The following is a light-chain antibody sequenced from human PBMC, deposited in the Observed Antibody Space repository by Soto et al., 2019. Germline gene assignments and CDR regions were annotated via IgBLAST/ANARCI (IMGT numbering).Light chain of an antibody. V-gene: IGKV2-28*01. Sequence: DIVMTQSPLSLPVTPGEPASISCRSSQSLLYSNGYNYLDWYLQKPGQSPQLLIYLGSNRASGVPDRFSGSGSGTDFTLKISRVEAEDVGVYYCMQALQIPWVTFGQGTKVEIK. CDR3: MQALQIPWVT. CDR1: QSLLYSNGYNY. J-gene: IGKJ1*01. CDR2: LGS.